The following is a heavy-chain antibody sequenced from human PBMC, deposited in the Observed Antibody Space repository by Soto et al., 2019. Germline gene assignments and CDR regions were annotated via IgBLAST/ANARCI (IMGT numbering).Heavy chain of an antibody. CDR2: ISYDGSNK. J-gene: IGHJ4*02. V-gene: IGHV3-30-3*01. Sequence: PGGSLRLSCAASGFTFSSYAMHWVRQAPGKGLEWVAVISYDGSNKYYADSVKGRFTISRDNSKNTLYLQMNSLRAEDTAVYYCARDGRPARPIVVVITGYFDYWGQGTLVTVSS. CDR3: ARDGRPARPIVVVITGYFDY. CDR1: GFTFSSYA. D-gene: IGHD3-22*01.